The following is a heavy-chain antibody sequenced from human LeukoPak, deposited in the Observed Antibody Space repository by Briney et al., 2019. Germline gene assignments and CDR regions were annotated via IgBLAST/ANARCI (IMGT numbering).Heavy chain of an antibody. J-gene: IGHJ4*02. D-gene: IGHD3-10*01. CDR3: AKHYYGSRTYPDY. CDR2: ISNSGGTA. V-gene: IGHV3-23*01. Sequence: PAGSLSLTCAASGFTFSSYTMTWVCQAPAKGLELLSVISNSGGTAFYADSVKGRFTISRDNSKNTLYLQMNNLRAEDTAVYYCAKHYYGSRTYPDYWGQGTLVSVSS. CDR1: GFTFSSYT.